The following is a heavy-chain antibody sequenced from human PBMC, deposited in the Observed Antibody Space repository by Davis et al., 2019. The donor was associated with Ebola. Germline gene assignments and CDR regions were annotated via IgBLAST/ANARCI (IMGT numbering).Heavy chain of an antibody. Sequence: SVKVSCKASGGTFSSYAISWVRQAPGQGLEWMGGIIPILGIANYAQKFQGRVTITADESTSTAYMELSSLRSEDTAVYYCARGTLHAGRPWYHYYMDVWGKGTTVTVSS. CDR3: ARGTLHAGRPWYHYYMDV. CDR1: GGTFSSYA. V-gene: IGHV1-69*10. CDR2: IIPILGIA. D-gene: IGHD6-6*01. J-gene: IGHJ6*03.